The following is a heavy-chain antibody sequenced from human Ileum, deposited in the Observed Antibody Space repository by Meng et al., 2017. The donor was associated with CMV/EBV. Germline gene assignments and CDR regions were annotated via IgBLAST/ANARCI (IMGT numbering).Heavy chain of an antibody. CDR3: ARISSIAARGGVDY. V-gene: IGHV1-69*05. CDR2: IIPIFGTE. CDR1: GGTFSSYA. J-gene: IGHJ4*02. D-gene: IGHD6-6*01. Sequence: KASGGTFSSYAISWVRQAPGQGLEWMGGIIPIFGTENYAQKFQGRVTITTDESTSTAYMELSSLRSEDTAVYYCARISSIAARGGVDYWGQGTLVTVSS.